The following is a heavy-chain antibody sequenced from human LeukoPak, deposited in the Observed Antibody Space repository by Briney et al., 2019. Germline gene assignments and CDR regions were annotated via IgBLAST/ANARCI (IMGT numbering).Heavy chain of an antibody. CDR1: GFTFNSYG. D-gene: IGHD3-9*01. Sequence: GGSLRLSCAASGFTFNSYGMTWVRQAPGKGLEWVSTISGSGGSTYYADSVKGRFTISRDNSKNTLYLQMNSLRAEDTAVYYCAKDGTSYYDILTGYYKYWGQGTLVTVSS. CDR2: ISGSGGST. V-gene: IGHV3-23*01. J-gene: IGHJ4*02. CDR3: AKDGTSYYDILTGYYKY.